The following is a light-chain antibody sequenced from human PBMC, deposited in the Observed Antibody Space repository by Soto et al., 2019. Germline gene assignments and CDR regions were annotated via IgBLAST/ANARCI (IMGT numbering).Light chain of an antibody. CDR1: QSVSNN. V-gene: IGKV3-15*01. CDR2: CAS. J-gene: IGKJ3*01. Sequence: IVMPQNPATLSVSPGETATLSCRASQSVSNNVAWYQQKPGQAPRLLILCASTRATGIPARFSGSGSGTEFTLTISSLEPEDFAVYYCQQRSNWATFGPGTKVDIK. CDR3: QQRSNWAT.